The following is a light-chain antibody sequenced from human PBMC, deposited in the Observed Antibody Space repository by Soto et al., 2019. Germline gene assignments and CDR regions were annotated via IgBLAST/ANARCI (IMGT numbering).Light chain of an antibody. CDR3: QQYGRSLWT. Sequence: EIVLPQSPGTLSLSPGERATLSCRASQRLTSDYLACYQQRPGHSPRLLIYDTDRRATDVPDRFRGSGSGTDFTLTITRLEPEDFEVYFCQQYGRSLWTFGQGTKGKIK. J-gene: IGKJ1*01. V-gene: IGKV3-20*01. CDR1: QRLTSDY. CDR2: DTD.